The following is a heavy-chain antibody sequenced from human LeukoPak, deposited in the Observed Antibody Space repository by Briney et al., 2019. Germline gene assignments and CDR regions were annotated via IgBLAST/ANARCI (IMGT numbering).Heavy chain of an antibody. CDR2: IYYSGST. V-gene: IGHV4-59*08. CDR3: ARQAGTYYDILTGYYLPIYWFDP. D-gene: IGHD3-9*01. J-gene: IGHJ5*02. Sequence: SETLSLTCTVSGGSISSYYWSWIRQPPGKGLEWIGYIYYSGSTNYNPSLKSRVTISVDTSKNQFSPKLSSVTAADTAVYYCARQAGTYYDILTGYYLPIYWFDPWGQGTLVTVSS. CDR1: GGSISSYY.